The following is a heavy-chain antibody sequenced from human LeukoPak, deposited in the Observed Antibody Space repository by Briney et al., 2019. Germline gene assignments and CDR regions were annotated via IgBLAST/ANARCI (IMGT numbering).Heavy chain of an antibody. D-gene: IGHD6-13*01. CDR2: IYSGGST. CDR1: GFTVSSNY. V-gene: IGHV3-66*01. J-gene: IGHJ4*02. CDR3: ARDAAPGTIDY. Sequence: GGSRRLSCAASGFTVSSNYMSWVRQAPGKGLEWVSVIYSGGSTYYADSVKGRFTISRDNSKNTLYLQMNSLRAEDTAVYYCARDAAPGTIDYWGQGTLVTVSS.